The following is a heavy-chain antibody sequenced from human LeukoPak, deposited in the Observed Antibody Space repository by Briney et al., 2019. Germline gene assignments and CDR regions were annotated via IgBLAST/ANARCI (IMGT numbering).Heavy chain of an antibody. CDR2: IIPIFGTA. D-gene: IGHD2-2*01. V-gene: IGHV1-69*13. CDR1: GGTFSSYA. J-gene: IGHJ2*01. Sequence: SVKVSCKASGGTFSSYAISWVRQAPGQGLEWMGGIIPIFGTANYAQKFQGRVTITADESTSTAYMELSSLRSEDTAVYYCARPPGYCSSTSCPYWYFDLWGRGTLVTVSS. CDR3: ARPPGYCSSTSCPYWYFDL.